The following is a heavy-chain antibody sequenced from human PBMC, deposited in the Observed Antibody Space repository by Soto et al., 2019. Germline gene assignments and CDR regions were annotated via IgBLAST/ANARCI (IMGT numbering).Heavy chain of an antibody. CDR1: GGSISSYY. D-gene: IGHD3-10*01. CDR2: IYYSGST. Sequence: PSETLSLTCTVSGGSISSYYWSWIRQPPGKGLEWIGYIYYSGSTNYNPSLKSRVTIPVDTSKNQFSLKLSSVTAADTAVYYCARRGLYGSGSYYLDYWGQGTLVTVSS. V-gene: IGHV4-59*01. J-gene: IGHJ4*02. CDR3: ARRGLYGSGSYYLDY.